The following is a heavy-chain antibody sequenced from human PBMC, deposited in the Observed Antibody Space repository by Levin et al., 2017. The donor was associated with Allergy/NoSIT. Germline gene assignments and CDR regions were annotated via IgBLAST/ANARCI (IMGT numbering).Heavy chain of an antibody. CDR1: GFTFSTYA. D-gene: IGHD1-1*01. J-gene: IGHJ5*02. V-gene: IGHV3-23*01. Sequence: GGSLRLSCAASGFTFSTYAMSWVRQAPGKGLEWVSVISGSGAKTYYADSVKGRFTISRDNSNNTLYLQMNSLRAEDTAVYYCEKVQPNNGWGVDPWGQGTLVTVYS. CDR3: EKVQPNNGWGVDP. CDR2: ISGSGAKT.